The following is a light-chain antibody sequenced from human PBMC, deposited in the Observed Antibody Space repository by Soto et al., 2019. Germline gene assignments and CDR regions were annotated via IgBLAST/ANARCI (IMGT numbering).Light chain of an antibody. V-gene: IGLV2-14*01. J-gene: IGLJ1*01. CDR2: DVT. Sequence: QSVLTQPASVSGSPGQSITISCTGTSSDVGDYNYISWYQQHPGKGPKLMIYDVTNRPSGVSNRFSGSKSGNTASLTISGLQAEDEADYYCSSYTSSPTLYVFGTGTKLTVL. CDR3: SSYTSSPTLYV. CDR1: SSDVGDYNY.